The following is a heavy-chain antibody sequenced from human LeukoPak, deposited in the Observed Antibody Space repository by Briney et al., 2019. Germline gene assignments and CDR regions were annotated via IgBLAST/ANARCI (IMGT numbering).Heavy chain of an antibody. CDR2: VYTCRST. CDR1: GGSISIGADY. Sequence: SDTLSLTCTVSGGSISIGADYCTWSRQPAAKGLEWIGRVYTCRSTSYHPSLKSRVTISVDTSQNQSSLKLTSVRAAGTAVFYSASIYSYDSAPIDPWGQGTLGNVSS. D-gene: IGHD3-22*01. J-gene: IGHJ5*02. CDR3: ASIYSYDSAPIDP. V-gene: IGHV4-61*02.